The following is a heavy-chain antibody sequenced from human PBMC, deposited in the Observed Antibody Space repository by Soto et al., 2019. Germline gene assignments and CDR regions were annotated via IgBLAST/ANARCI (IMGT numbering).Heavy chain of an antibody. D-gene: IGHD2-2*01. J-gene: IGHJ4*02. CDR1: GFTFSTYA. Sequence: GGSLRLSCAASGFTFSTYAMNWVRRPPGKGLEWVSSISGSGAYTYYADSVQGRFTISRDNSKNTLNLQMISLRAEDTAVYYCARDRHPYSTKYYFDYWGQGTLVTVSS. V-gene: IGHV3-23*01. CDR3: ARDRHPYSTKYYFDY. CDR2: ISGSGAYT.